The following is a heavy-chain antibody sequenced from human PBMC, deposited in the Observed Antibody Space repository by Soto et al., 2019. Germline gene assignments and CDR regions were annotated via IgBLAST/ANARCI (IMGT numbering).Heavy chain of an antibody. CDR2: ISSSSSYI. J-gene: IGHJ6*02. D-gene: IGHD3-3*01. CDR1: GFTFSSYS. CDR3: ARDSLYYDFWSGFKRDYYYYGMDV. V-gene: IGHV3-21*01. Sequence: SGGSLRLSCAASGFTFSSYSMNWVRQAPGKGLEWVSSISSSSSYIYYADSVKGRFTISRDNAKNSLYLQMNSLRAEDTAVYYCARDSLYYDFWSGFKRDYYYYGMDVWGQGTTVTVSS.